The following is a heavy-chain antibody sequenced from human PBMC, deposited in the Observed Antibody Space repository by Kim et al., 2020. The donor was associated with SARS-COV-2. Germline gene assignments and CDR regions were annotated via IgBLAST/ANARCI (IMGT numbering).Heavy chain of an antibody. D-gene: IGHD2-2*01. J-gene: IGHJ6*02. CDR2: INTNTGNP. CDR1: GYTFTSYA. V-gene: IGHV7-4-1*02. CDR3: ARDIVVVPAAPNYYYYYGMDV. Sequence: ASVKVSCKASGYTFTSYAMNWVRQAPGQGLEWMGWINTNTGNPTYAQGFTGRFVFSLDTSVSTAYLQISSLKAEDTAVYYCARDIVVVPAAPNYYYYYGMDVWGQETTVTVSS.